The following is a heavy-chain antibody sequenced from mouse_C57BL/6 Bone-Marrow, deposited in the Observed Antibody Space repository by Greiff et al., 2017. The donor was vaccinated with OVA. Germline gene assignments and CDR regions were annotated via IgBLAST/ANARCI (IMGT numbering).Heavy chain of an antibody. Sequence: EVQRVESGTVLARPGASVKMSCKTSGYTFTSYWMHWVKQRPGQGLEWIGAIYPGNSDTSYNQKFKGKAKLTAVTSASTAYMELSSLTSEDSAVSDCTSYFYGSSYTLYFDVWGTGTTVTVSS. CDR1: GYTFTSYW. CDR3: TSYFYGSSYTLYFDV. J-gene: IGHJ1*03. D-gene: IGHD1-1*01. V-gene: IGHV1-5*01. CDR2: IYPGNSDT.